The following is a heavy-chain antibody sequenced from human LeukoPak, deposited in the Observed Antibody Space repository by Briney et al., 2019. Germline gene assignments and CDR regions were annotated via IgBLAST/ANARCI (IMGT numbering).Heavy chain of an antibody. CDR1: GFTFSNAW. CDR3: TRHMPYSSSSVPDY. V-gene: IGHV3-15*01. Sequence: GGSLRLSCAASGFTFSNAWMSWVRQAPGKGLEWVGRIKSKTDGGTTDYAAPVKGRFTISRDDSKNTLYLQMNSLKTEDTAVYYCTRHMPYSSSSVPDYWGQGTLVTVSS. D-gene: IGHD6-6*01. J-gene: IGHJ4*02. CDR2: IKSKTDGGTT.